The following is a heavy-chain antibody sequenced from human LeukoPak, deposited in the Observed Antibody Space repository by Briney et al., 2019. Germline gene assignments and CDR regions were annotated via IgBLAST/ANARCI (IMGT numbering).Heavy chain of an antibody. D-gene: IGHD3-10*01. CDR3: ATGTITMVRGVIKPKYYYYYYGMDV. J-gene: IGHJ6*04. V-gene: IGHV1-24*01. CDR2: FDPEDGET. CDR1: GYTFTSHG. Sequence: GASVKVSCKASGYTFTSHGISWVRQAPGKGLEWMGGFDPEDGETIYAQKFQGRVTMTEDTSTDTAYMELSSLRSEDTAVYYCATGTITMVRGVIKPKYYYYYYGMDVWGKGTTVTVSS.